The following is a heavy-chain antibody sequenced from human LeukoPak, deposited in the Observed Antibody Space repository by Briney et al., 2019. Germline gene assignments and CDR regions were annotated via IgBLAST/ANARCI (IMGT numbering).Heavy chain of an antibody. J-gene: IGHJ5*02. Sequence: GGSLRLSCAASGFTVSSNYMSWVRQAPGKGLEWVSVIYSGGSTYYADSVKGRFTISRDNSKNTLYLQMNSLRAEDTAVYYCAEGGRYGGNSNWFDPWGQGTLVTVSS. D-gene: IGHD4-23*01. CDR2: IYSGGST. V-gene: IGHV3-53*01. CDR1: GFTVSSNY. CDR3: AEGGRYGGNSNWFDP.